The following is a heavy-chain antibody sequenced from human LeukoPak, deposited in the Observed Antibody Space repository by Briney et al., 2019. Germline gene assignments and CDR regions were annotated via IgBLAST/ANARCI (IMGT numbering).Heavy chain of an antibody. CDR1: GYTFTGYN. J-gene: IGHJ4*02. D-gene: IGHD5/OR15-5a*01. V-gene: IGHV1-2*02. Sequence: GASVRVSCKASGYTFTGYNIYWVRQAPGQGLEWMAWINPSSGATLYAQKFRGRVTTTRDTSITTAYIELNSLTSDDTAIYYCARRSTDLDYWGQGTMVTVSS. CDR2: INPSSGAT. CDR3: ARRSTDLDY.